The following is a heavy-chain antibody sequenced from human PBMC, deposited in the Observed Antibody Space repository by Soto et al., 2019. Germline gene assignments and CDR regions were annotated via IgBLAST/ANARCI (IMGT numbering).Heavy chain of an antibody. Sequence: ASVKVSCKASGYTFTTYGISWVRQAPGQGLEWMGWISTYNGNTQFAQKFQGRVTMTTDTSTSTVYMELRSLTSDDTAVYYCARDWSAEFLPDYGGRETRVTASS. CDR1: GYTFTTYG. D-gene: IGHD3-10*01. J-gene: IGHJ4*02. CDR2: ISTYNGNT. CDR3: ARDWSAEFLPDY. V-gene: IGHV1-18*01.